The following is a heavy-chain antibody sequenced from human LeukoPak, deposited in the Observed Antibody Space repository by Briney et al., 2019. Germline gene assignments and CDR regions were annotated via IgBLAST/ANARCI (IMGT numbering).Heavy chain of an antibody. Sequence: GGSLRLSCVASGFTFSTYGMSWVRQAPGKGLEWVANIKQDGSERYYVDSVKGRFTISRDNAKNSLYLQMNSLRAEDTAVYYCAKVGGSYYGGVVNYWGQGTLVTVSS. D-gene: IGHD1-26*01. CDR3: AKVGGSYYGGVVNY. V-gene: IGHV3-7*01. J-gene: IGHJ4*02. CDR1: GFTFSTYG. CDR2: IKQDGSER.